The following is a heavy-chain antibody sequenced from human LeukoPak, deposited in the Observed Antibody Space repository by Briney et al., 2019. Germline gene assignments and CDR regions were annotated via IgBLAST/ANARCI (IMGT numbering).Heavy chain of an antibody. D-gene: IGHD6-19*01. CDR3: ARAVAGTYYYYYYMDV. Sequence: SQTLSLTRAISGDSVSSNSAAWNWIRQSPSRGLEWLGRTYYRSKWYNDYAVSVKGRITINPDTSKNQFSLQLNSVTPEDTAVYYCARAVAGTYYYYYYMDVWGKGTTVTVSS. CDR1: GDSVSSNSAA. CDR2: TYYRSKWYN. J-gene: IGHJ6*03. V-gene: IGHV6-1*01.